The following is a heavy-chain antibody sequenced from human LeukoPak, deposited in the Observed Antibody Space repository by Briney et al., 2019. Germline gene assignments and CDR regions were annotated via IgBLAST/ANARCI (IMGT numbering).Heavy chain of an antibody. CDR3: ARGPRGRQQVYCSGGSCYSRSAWFDP. Sequence: GSLRLSCAASGFTFSSYAMHWVRQAPGKGLEWVAVISYDGSNKYYADSVKGRFTISRDNSKNALYLQMNSLRAEDTAVYYCARGPRGRQQVYCSGGSCYSRSAWFDPWGQGTLVTVSS. J-gene: IGHJ5*01. D-gene: IGHD2-15*01. CDR2: ISYDGSNK. CDR1: GFTFSSYA. V-gene: IGHV3-30*04.